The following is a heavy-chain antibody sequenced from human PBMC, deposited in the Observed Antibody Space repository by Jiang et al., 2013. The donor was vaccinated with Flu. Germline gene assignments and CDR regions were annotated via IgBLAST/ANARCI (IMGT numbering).Heavy chain of an antibody. CDR2: IDWDDDK. V-gene: IGHV2-70*11. CDR1: GLSLNTGGMC. CDR3: ARSDTVTVFDY. J-gene: IGHJ4*02. Sequence: KPTQTLTLTCTFSGLSLNTGGMCVSWIRQPPGKALEWLARIDWDDDKHYNPSLKTRLTISKDTSKNQVVLTMTNMDPVDTGTYYCARSDTVTVFDYWGQGSLVTVSS. D-gene: IGHD4-17*01.